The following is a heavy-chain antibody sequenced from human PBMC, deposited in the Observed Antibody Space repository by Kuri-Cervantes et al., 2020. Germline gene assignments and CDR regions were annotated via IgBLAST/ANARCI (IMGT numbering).Heavy chain of an antibody. J-gene: IGHJ4*02. Sequence: SGPTLVKPTETLTLTCIVSGFSLSNARMGVSWIRQPPGKALEWLAHIFSNDEKSYSTSLKSRLTISKDTSKSQVVLTMTNMDPVDTATYYCARISGPYAGLYYFDYWGQGTLVTVSS. CDR3: ARISGPYAGLYYFDY. D-gene: IGHD1-26*01. CDR1: GFSLSNARMG. V-gene: IGHV2-26*01. CDR2: IFSNDEK.